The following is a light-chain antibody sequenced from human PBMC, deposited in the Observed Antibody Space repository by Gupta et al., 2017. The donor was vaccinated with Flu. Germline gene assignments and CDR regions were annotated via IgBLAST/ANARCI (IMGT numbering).Light chain of an antibody. CDR2: AAS. CDR3: QQSYSTPSIT. CDR1: QSISSY. J-gene: IGKJ5*01. Sequence: IQMTQSPSSLSASVGDRVTLTCRASQSISSYLNWYQQKPGKAPKLLIYAASSLQSGVPSRFSGSGCGTDVTLTISSRQPEDFATYYCQQSYSTPSITFGQGTRLGIK. V-gene: IGKV1-39*01.